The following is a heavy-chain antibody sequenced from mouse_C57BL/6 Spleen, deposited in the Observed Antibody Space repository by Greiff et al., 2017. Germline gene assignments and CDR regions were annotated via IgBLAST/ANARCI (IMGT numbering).Heavy chain of an antibody. J-gene: IGHJ3*01. D-gene: IGHD2-4*01. CDR1: GYTFTSYW. V-gene: IGHV1-72*01. Sequence: VQLQQSGAELVKPGASVKLSCKASGYTFTSYWMHWVKQRPGRGLEWIGRIDPNSGGTKYNEKFKSKATLTVDKPSSTAYMQLSSLTSEDSAVSDCSRMGLYYDYDGFAYWGQGTLVTVSA. CDR3: SRMGLYYDYDGFAY. CDR2: IDPNSGGT.